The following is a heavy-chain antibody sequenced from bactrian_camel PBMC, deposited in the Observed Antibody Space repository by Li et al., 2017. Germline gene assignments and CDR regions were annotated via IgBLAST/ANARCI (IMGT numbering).Heavy chain of an antibody. CDR1: GYAYGGNC. V-gene: IGHV3S44*01. D-gene: IGHD8*01. J-gene: IGHJ4*01. CDR2: ITGRDVT. Sequence: DVQLVESGGGLVQPGGSLRLACVVPGYAYGGNCLGWFRQRPGKEREGVAAITGRDVTTYADSVKGRFTLSKDGDKNIQNLQMNSLQPEDTGMYHCAARRHGECYFWANNWSRTTWYDYWGQGTQVTVS. CDR3: AARRHGECYFWANNWSRTTWYDY.